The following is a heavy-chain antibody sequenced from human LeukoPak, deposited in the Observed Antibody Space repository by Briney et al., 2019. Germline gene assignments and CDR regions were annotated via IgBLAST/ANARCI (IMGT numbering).Heavy chain of an antibody. Sequence: GGSLGLSCAASGFTFSSYAMHWVRHAPGKGLEWVAVISYDGSHKYYADSLKGRFTISRDNSKNTLYLQMNTLRAEDTAVYYCARDAMMPNDYGDYVETYYFDYWGQGTRVTVSS. J-gene: IGHJ4*02. V-gene: IGHV3-30*04. CDR3: ARDAMMPNDYGDYVETYYFDY. D-gene: IGHD4-17*01. CDR1: GFTFSSYA. CDR2: ISYDGSHK.